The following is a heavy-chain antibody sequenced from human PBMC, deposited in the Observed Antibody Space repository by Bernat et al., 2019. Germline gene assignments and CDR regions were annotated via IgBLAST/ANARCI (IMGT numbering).Heavy chain of an antibody. CDR3: ARKRRDLKNWFDP. CDR1: GGSFSGYY. J-gene: IGHJ5*02. D-gene: IGHD5-24*01. Sequence: QVQLQQWGAGLLKPSETLSLTCAVYGGSFSGYYWSWIRQPPGKGLEWIGEINHSGSTNYNPSLKSRVTISVDTSKNQFSLKLSSVNAADTAVYYCARKRRDLKNWFDPWGQGTLVTVSS. CDR2: INHSGST. V-gene: IGHV4-34*01.